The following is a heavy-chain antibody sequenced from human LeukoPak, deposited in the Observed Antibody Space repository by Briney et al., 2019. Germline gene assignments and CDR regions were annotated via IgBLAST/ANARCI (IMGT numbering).Heavy chain of an antibody. J-gene: IGHJ3*02. D-gene: IGHD6-19*01. Sequence: SVKVSCKASGGTFSSYAISWVRQAPGQGLEWMGGIIPIFGTANYAQKFQGRVTITADESTSTAYMELSSLRSEDAAVHYCARTQWLGDAFDIWGQGTMVTVSS. V-gene: IGHV1-69*13. CDR3: ARTQWLGDAFDI. CDR1: GGTFSSYA. CDR2: IIPIFGTA.